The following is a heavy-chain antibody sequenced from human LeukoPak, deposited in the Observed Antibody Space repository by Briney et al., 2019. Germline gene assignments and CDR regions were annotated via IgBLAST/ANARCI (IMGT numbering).Heavy chain of an antibody. CDR2: INSDGSST. V-gene: IGHV3-74*01. CDR3: ARRGYYFGFDY. J-gene: IGHJ4*02. CDR1: GFTFSSYW. D-gene: IGHD2/OR15-2a*01. Sequence: GGSLRLSCAASGFTFSSYWMHWVRQAPGKGLVWVLRINSDGSSTSYADSVKGRFTISRDNAKNTLYLQMNSLSAEDTAVYYCARRGYYFGFDYWGQGTLVTVSS.